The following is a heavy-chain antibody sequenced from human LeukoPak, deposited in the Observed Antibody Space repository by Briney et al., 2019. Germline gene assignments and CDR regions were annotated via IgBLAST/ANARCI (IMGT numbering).Heavy chain of an antibody. Sequence: PSETPSLTCAVYGGSFSGYYWSWIRQPPGKGLEWVGEINHSGSTNYNPSLKSRVTISVDTSKNQFCLKLSSVTDADTAVYYCARGIYGSGSYFSPSNYYYYYGMDVWGQGTTVAVSS. CDR1: GGSFSGYY. D-gene: IGHD3-10*01. J-gene: IGHJ6*02. V-gene: IGHV4-34*01. CDR2: INHSGST. CDR3: ARGIYGSGSYFSPSNYYYYYGMDV.